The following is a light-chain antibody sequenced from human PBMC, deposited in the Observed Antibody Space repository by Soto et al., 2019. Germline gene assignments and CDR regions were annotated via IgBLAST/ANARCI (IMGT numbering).Light chain of an antibody. CDR1: HSDIGNYNY. Sequence: QSALAQPASVSGSPGQSITISCTGTHSDIGNYNYVSWYQHLPGKAPKLMIYDVGSRPSGVSSRFSGSKSGNTASLAISGLQAVDEADCYCNSYREDHPRFYVFGTGTKVTV. J-gene: IGLJ1*01. CDR3: NSYREDHPRFYV. V-gene: IGLV2-14*03. CDR2: DVG.